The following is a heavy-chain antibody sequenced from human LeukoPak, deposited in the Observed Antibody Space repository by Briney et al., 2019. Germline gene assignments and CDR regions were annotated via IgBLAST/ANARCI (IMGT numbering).Heavy chain of an antibody. Sequence: KPSETLSLTCTVSGGSISSYYWSWIRQPPGKGLEWIGYIYYSGSTNYNPSLKSRVTISVDTSKNQFSLKLSSVTAADTVVYYCARHTPGGDPLRFLSPWGQGTLVTVSS. CDR2: IYYSGST. CDR3: ARHTPGGDPLRFLSP. CDR1: GGSISSYY. D-gene: IGHD3-3*01. J-gene: IGHJ4*02. V-gene: IGHV4-59*08.